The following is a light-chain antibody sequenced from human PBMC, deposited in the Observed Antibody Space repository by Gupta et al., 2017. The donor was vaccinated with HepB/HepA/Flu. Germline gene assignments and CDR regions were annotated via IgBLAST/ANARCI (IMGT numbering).Light chain of an antibody. CDR1: QSVRTSY. CDR3: QQYGTSPPWT. CDR2: GAS. J-gene: IGKJ1*01. Sequence: EIVLTQSPGTLSLSPGERATLSCRASQSVRTSYLAWYQQKPGQAPRLLIYGASRRATGTQDRFSGSGSGTDFTLTISRLEPEDSAVYYCQQYGTSPPWTFGQGTKVEI. V-gene: IGKV3-20*01.